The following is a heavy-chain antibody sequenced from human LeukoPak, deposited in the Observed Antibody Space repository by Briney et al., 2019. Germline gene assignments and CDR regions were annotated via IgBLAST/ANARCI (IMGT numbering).Heavy chain of an antibody. V-gene: IGHV3-48*01. Sequence: PGGSLRLSCAASGFTFSSYSMNWVRQAPGKGLEWVSHITASGTAMFYADSVKGRFTISRDNAKNSLYLQMNSLRAEDTAVYYCATGKMWELLLSLVTKFDYWGQGTLVTVSS. D-gene: IGHD1-26*01. CDR2: ITASGTAM. J-gene: IGHJ4*02. CDR3: ATGKMWELLLSLVTKFDY. CDR1: GFTFSSYS.